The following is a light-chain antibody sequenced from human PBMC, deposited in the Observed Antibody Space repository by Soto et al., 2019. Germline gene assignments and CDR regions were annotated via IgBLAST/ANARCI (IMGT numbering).Light chain of an antibody. J-gene: IGKJ5*01. CDR2: DAS. CDR1: ERISHS. Sequence: DIVLTQSPATLSLSPGNRVTLSCRANERISHSLAWYQQRPGQAPRILIYDASFRATGIPERFSGSGSGTDFSLSISRLEPEDFAVYYCQLSQQRSSWPPIAFGQGTRL. CDR3: QLSQQRSSWPPIA. V-gene: IGKV3-11*01.